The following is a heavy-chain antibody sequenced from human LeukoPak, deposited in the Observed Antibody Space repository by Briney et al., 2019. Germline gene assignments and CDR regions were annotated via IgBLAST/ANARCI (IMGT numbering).Heavy chain of an antibody. D-gene: IGHD3-22*01. CDR2: INPNSGGT. J-gene: IGHJ4*02. V-gene: IGHV1-2*02. CDR3: ARDSYYDSSGSDY. Sequence: ASVKVSCKASGYTFTGYYMHWVRQAPGQGLEWMGWINPNSGGTNYAQKFLGRVTMTRDTSISTAYMELSRLRSDDTAVYYCARDSYYDSSGSDYWGQGTLVTVSS. CDR1: GYTFTGYY.